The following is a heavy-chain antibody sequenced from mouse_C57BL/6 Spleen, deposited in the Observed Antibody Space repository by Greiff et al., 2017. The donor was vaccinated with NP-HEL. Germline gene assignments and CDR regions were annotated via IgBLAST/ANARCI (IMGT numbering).Heavy chain of an antibody. J-gene: IGHJ3*01. CDR2: INPNNGGT. Sequence: EVQLQQSGPELVKPGASVKISCKASGYTFTDYYMNWVKQSHGKSLEWIGDINPNNGGTSYNQKFKGKATLTVDKSSSTAYMELRSLTSEDSAVYNCARAYYSNYRAWFPYWGQGTLVTVSA. CDR1: GYTFTDYY. V-gene: IGHV1-26*01. CDR3: ARAYYSNYRAWFPY. D-gene: IGHD2-5*01.